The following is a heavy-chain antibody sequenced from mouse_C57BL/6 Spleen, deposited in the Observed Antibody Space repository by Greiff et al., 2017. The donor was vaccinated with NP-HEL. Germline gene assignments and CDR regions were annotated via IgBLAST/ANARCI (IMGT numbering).Heavy chain of an antibody. CDR3: ARTIYYDYDGYAMDY. V-gene: IGHV1-82*01. Sequence: QVQLQQSGPELVKPGASVKISCKASGYAFSSSWMNWVKQRPGKGLAWIGRINPGDGDTNYNGKFKGKATLTADKSSSTAYMQLSSLTSEDSAVYFCARTIYYDYDGYAMDYWGQGTSVTVSS. D-gene: IGHD2-4*01. J-gene: IGHJ4*01. CDR1: GYAFSSSW. CDR2: INPGDGDT.